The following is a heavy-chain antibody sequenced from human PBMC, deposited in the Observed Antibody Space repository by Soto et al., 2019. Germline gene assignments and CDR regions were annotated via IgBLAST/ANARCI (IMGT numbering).Heavy chain of an antibody. Sequence: GGSLRLSCAASGFTVSSNYMSWVRQAPGKGLEWVSVIYSGGSTYYADSVKGRFTISRDNSKNTLYLQMNSLRAEDTAVYYCARDHHLNDIVVVPAARDAFDIWGQGTMVTVSS. V-gene: IGHV3-66*01. D-gene: IGHD2-2*01. CDR3: ARDHHLNDIVVVPAARDAFDI. CDR2: IYSGGST. CDR1: GFTVSSNY. J-gene: IGHJ3*02.